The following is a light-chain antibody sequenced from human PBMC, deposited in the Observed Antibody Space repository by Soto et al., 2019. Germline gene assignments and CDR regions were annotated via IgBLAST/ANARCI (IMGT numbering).Light chain of an antibody. J-gene: IGKJ4*01. CDR3: QQYIRWPLT. CDR1: QDVSSK. CDR2: DAS. V-gene: IGKV3D-15*01. Sequence: EMVVTQSPATLSVSPGERVTLSCRTSQDVSSKLAWYQQKPGQPPSLLIYDASTRATGTPARFSGSGSGTEFTLAVSSLQSEDYALYFCQQYIRWPLTFCDGTKLEIK.